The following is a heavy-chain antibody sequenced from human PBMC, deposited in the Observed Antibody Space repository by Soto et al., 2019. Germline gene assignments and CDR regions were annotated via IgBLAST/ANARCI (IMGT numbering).Heavy chain of an antibody. D-gene: IGHD2-15*01. Sequence: SETLSLTCTVSGGSISSGDYYWSWIRQPPGKGLEWIGYIYYSGSTYYNPSLKSRVTISVDTSKNQFSLKLSSVTAADTAVYYCARGVQEEPRFWRGGLYWFDPWGQGTLVTVSS. V-gene: IGHV4-30-4*01. J-gene: IGHJ5*02. CDR3: ARGVQEEPRFWRGGLYWFDP. CDR1: GGSISSGDYY. CDR2: IYYSGST.